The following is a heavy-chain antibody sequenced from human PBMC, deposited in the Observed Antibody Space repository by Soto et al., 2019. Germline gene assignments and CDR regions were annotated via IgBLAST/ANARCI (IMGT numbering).Heavy chain of an antibody. Sequence: PSETLSLTCTVSGGSISSGYHWAWNRQPPGMRLEWVASIFHTGTTYYNPSLTSRVTISVDTSKNQFSLKLTSVTAADSAVYYCARKLELRGSYYYYYDMDVWGQGTTVTVSS. J-gene: IGHJ6*02. D-gene: IGHD1-7*01. CDR1: GGSISSGYH. CDR3: ARKLELRGSYYYYYDMDV. V-gene: IGHV4-38-2*02. CDR2: IFHTGTT.